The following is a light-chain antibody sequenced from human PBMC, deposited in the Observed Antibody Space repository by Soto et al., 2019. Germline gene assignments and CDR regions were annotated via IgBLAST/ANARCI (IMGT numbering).Light chain of an antibody. CDR1: QSVSRS. Sequence: EIVMPQSPATLSVSPGERVTLSCRASQSVSRSLAWYQQKPGQAPRLLIYGASTRATGIPARFSGSGSGTEFTLTISSLQSEDFAVYYCQQYNNWPPFTFGPGTKVDIK. CDR3: QQYNNWPPFT. CDR2: GAS. V-gene: IGKV3-15*01. J-gene: IGKJ3*01.